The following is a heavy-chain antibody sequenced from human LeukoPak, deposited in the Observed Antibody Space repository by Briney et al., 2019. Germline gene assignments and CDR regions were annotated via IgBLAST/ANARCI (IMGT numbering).Heavy chain of an antibody. J-gene: IGHJ4*02. CDR2: INHSGST. Sequence: SETLSLTCAVYGGSFSGYYWSWIRQPPGKGLEWIGEINHSGSTNYNPSLKSRVTISVDRSKNQFSLKLSSVTAADTAVYYCARGISRGSLYDYWGQGTLVTVSS. V-gene: IGHV4-34*01. CDR1: GGSFSGYY. CDR3: ARGISRGSLYDY.